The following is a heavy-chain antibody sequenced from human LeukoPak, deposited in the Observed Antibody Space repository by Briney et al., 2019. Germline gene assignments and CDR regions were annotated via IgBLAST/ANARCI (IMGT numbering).Heavy chain of an antibody. D-gene: IGHD3-10*01. V-gene: IGHV1-69*05. CDR1: GGTFSSYA. J-gene: IGHJ4*02. CDR3: ARVIWFGESNQRFYFDY. CDR2: IIPIFGTA. Sequence: SVKVSCKASGGTFSSYAISWVRQAPGQGLEWMGGIIPIFGTANYAHKFQGRVTITTDESTSTAYMELSSLRSEDTAVYYCARVIWFGESNQRFYFDYWGQGTLVTVSS.